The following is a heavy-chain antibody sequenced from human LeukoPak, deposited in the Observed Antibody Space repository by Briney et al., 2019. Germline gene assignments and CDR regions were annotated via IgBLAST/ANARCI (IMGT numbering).Heavy chain of an antibody. V-gene: IGHV4-39*07. CDR1: GGSISSSSYY. J-gene: IGHJ5*02. D-gene: IGHD3-10*01. CDR2: IYYSGNT. CDR3: AREPATMVRGAP. Sequence: PSETLSLTCTVSGGSISSSSYYWGWIRQPPGKGLEWIGSIYYSGNTYYNPSLKSRVIISVDTSKNQFSLKLNSVTAADTAVYYCAREPATMVRGAPWGQGTLVTVSS.